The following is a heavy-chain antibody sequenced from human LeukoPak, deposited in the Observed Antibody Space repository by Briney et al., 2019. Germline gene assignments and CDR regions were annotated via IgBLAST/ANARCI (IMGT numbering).Heavy chain of an antibody. J-gene: IGHJ4*02. CDR2: ISSSANTK. CDR3: ARECGEQQIDY. Sequence: GGSLRLSCAASGFTFSSYEMNWVRQAPGKGLEWVSYISSSANTKYYADSVKGRFTISRDNAKNSLYLQMNSLRAEDTAVYHCARECGEQQIDYWGQGTLVTVSS. CDR1: GFTFSSYE. D-gene: IGHD6-13*01. V-gene: IGHV3-48*03.